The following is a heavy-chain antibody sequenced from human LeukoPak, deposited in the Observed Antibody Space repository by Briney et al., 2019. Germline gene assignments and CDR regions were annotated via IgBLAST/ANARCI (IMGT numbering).Heavy chain of an antibody. CDR1: GFTFSSYA. Sequence: GSLRLSCAASGFTFSSYAMSWVRQAPGKGLEWVSAISGSGGSTYYADSVKGRFTISRDNSKNTLYLQMNSLRAEDTAVYYCAKSYGSGSYYKPYYFDYWGQGTLVTVSS. D-gene: IGHD3-10*01. CDR2: ISGSGGST. CDR3: AKSYGSGSYYKPYYFDY. V-gene: IGHV3-23*01. J-gene: IGHJ4*02.